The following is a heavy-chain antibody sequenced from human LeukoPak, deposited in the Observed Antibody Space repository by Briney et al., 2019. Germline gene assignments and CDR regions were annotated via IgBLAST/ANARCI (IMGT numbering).Heavy chain of an antibody. CDR2: ISDSGSTM. J-gene: IGHJ4*01. CDR1: GFRFRGYE. V-gene: IGHV3-48*03. D-gene: IGHD5-24*01. CDR3: ARGSITDY. Sequence: GGSLRRSCSASGFRFRGYEMNWVRQAPGKGLEWVSYISDSGSTMYYADSVKGRFTISRDNAENSLFLQMNSLRAEDTAVYYCARGSITDYWGHGTLVTVSS.